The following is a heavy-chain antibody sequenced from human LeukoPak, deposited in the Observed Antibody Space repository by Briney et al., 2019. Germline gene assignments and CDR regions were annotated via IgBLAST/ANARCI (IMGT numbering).Heavy chain of an antibody. V-gene: IGHV4-59*08. Sequence: SETLSLTCTVSGGSISSYYWSWIRQPPGKGLEWIGYIYYSGSTNYNPSLKSRVTISVDTSKNQFSLKLSSVTAADTAVYYCARLVSGGSSFIPFYGMDVWGQGTTVTVSS. CDR3: ARLVSGGSSFIPFYGMDV. J-gene: IGHJ6*02. D-gene: IGHD2-15*01. CDR1: GGSISSYY. CDR2: IYYSGST.